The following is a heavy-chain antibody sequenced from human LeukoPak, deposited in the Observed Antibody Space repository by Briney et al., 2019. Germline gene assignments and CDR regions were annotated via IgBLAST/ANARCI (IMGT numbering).Heavy chain of an antibody. V-gene: IGHV1-2*02. CDR3: ASNRGESL. J-gene: IGHJ4*02. CDR2: INPNSGDI. D-gene: IGHD7-27*01. Sequence: GASVKVSCKASGYTFTDYYMHWVRQAPGQGLEWMGWINPNSGDINYEQKFQGRVTMTRGTSISTAYMELSRLRSDDTAMYYCASNRGESLWGQGTLVTVSS. CDR1: GYTFTDYY.